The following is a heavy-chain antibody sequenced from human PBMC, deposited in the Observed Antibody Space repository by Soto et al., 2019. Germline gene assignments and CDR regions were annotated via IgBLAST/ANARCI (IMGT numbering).Heavy chain of an antibody. J-gene: IGHJ5*02. V-gene: IGHV3-74*01. CDR1: GFTFSDYW. CDR2: INPDGSRT. D-gene: IGHD3-16*01. Sequence: EVQLVESGGGLVQPGGSLRLSCAASGFTFSDYWMHWVRLVPGKGLLWVSRINPDGSRTNYADSVKGRFATYRDNAKNTVYLQMNSLRAEDTAGYYCARVKLGSYDWFDPWGQGTLVTVSS. CDR3: ARVKLGSYDWFDP.